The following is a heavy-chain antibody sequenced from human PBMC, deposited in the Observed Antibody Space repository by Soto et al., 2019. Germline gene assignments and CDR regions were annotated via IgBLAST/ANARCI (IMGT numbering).Heavy chain of an antibody. D-gene: IGHD3-22*01. CDR3: AITNITMIVVAPCSYYYGMDV. J-gene: IGHJ6*02. Sequence: PGESLKISCKGSXYSFTSYWISLVRQMPGKGLEWMGRIDPSDSYTNYSPSFQGHVTISADKSISTAYLQWSSLKASDTAMYYCAITNITMIVVAPCSYYYGMDVWGQGTTVTVSS. V-gene: IGHV5-10-1*01. CDR2: IDPSDSYT. CDR1: XYSFTSYW.